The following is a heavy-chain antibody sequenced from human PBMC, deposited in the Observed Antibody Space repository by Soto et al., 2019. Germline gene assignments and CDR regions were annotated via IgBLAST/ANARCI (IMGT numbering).Heavy chain of an antibody. V-gene: IGHV3-11*01. CDR3: ARSQGDRVVDY. D-gene: IGHD2-21*01. Sequence: PGGPLRHSCAASGFTFSDYYMSWIRQAPGKGLEWVSYITTSSNIYSADSVKGRFTISRDNAKNSLYLQMNSLRAEDTAVYYCARSQGDRVVDYWGQGTLVTVSS. J-gene: IGHJ4*02. CDR1: GFTFSDYY. CDR2: ITTSSNI.